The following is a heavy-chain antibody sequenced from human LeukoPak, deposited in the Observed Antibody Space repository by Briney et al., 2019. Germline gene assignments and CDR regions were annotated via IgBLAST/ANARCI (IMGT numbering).Heavy chain of an antibody. CDR2: VTHTGTT. Sequence: SETLSLTCAVYGGSFSGYYWSWIRQPPGKGLEWIGEVTHTGTTNYSPSLKSRVTISVGTSKNQFSLKLNSVTAADTAVYYCARHRGYTYGDYWGQGALVTVSS. V-gene: IGHV4-34*01. J-gene: IGHJ4*02. CDR1: GGSFSGYY. CDR3: ARHRGYTYGDY. D-gene: IGHD5-18*01.